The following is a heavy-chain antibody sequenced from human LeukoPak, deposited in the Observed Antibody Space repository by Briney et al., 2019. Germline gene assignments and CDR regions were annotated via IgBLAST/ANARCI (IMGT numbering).Heavy chain of an antibody. D-gene: IGHD3-10*01. Sequence: PGGSLRLSCAASGFTFSSYAMTWVRQAPGKGLEWVSSISVNGGTTYYADYVKGRFTISRDSSKNTLYLQMNSLRAEDTAVYYCAKSHYYGSGSIDYWGQGTLVTVSS. CDR3: AKSHYYGSGSIDY. CDR2: ISVNGGTT. V-gene: IGHV3-23*01. CDR1: GFTFSSYA. J-gene: IGHJ4*02.